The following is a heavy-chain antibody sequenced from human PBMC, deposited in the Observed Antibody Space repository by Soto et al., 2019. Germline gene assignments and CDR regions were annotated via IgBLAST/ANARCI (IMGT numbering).Heavy chain of an antibody. CDR1: GFTFSSYG. J-gene: IGHJ6*02. CDR2: IWYDGSNK. CDR3: ARGGWYYYYGMDV. D-gene: IGHD6-19*01. Sequence: QVQLVESGGGVVQPGRSLRLSCAASGFTFSSYGMHWVRQAPGKGLEWVAVIWYDGSNKYYADSVKGRFTISRDNSKNTLYLQMNSLRAEDTAVYYCARGGWYYYYGMDVWGQGTTVTVSS. V-gene: IGHV3-33*01.